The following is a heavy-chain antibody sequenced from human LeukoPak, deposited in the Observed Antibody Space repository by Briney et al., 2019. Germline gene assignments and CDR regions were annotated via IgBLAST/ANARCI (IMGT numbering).Heavy chain of an antibody. CDR3: ARGRYDYAWGSYRYYYFDY. CDR1: GGSFSGYY. J-gene: IGHJ4*02. D-gene: IGHD3-16*02. V-gene: IGHV4-34*01. CDR2: INHSGST. Sequence: SETLSLTCAVYGGSFSGYYWSWIRQPPGKGLEWIGEINHSGSTNYNPSLKSRVTISVDTSKNQFSLKLSSVTAADTAVYYCARGRYDYAWGSYRYYYFDYWGQGTLVTVSS.